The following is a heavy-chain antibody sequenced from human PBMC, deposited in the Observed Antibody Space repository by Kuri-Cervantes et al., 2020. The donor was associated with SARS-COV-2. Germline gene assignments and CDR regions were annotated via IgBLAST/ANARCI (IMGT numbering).Heavy chain of an antibody. CDR2: IWYDGSNK. V-gene: IGHV3-30*07. D-gene: IGHD6-19*01. J-gene: IGHJ5*02. Sequence: GESLKISCAASGFTFSSYAMHWVRQAPGKGLEWVAVIWYDGSNKYYADSVKGRFTISRDNSKNTLYLQMNSLRAEDTAVYYCARDRIAVAGDWFDPWGQGTLVTVSS. CDR1: GFTFSSYA. CDR3: ARDRIAVAGDWFDP.